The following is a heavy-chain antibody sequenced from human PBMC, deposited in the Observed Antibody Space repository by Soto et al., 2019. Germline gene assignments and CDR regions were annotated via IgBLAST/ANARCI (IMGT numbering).Heavy chain of an antibody. CDR3: ARVGWGSTRYHKLWWFDT. J-gene: IGHJ5*02. CDR1: GGSISGFY. CDR2: IYYSGST. V-gene: IGHV4-59*01. Sequence: ETLSLTCSVSGGSISGFYWSWIRQPPGKGLEWIGFIYYSGSTNYNPSLRGRVTMSVDVSKNQFSLKVHSVTAADMAVYFCARVGWGSTRYHKLWWFDTWGQGTLVTVSS. D-gene: IGHD7-27*01.